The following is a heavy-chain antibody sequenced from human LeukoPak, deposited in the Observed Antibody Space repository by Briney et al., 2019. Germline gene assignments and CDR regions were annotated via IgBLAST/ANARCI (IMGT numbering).Heavy chain of an antibody. CDR2: ITGSGGRT. V-gene: IGHV3-23*01. CDR1: GLTFTSSA. D-gene: IGHD2-8*02. J-gene: IGHJ4*01. Sequence: GGSLRLSCVASGLTFTSSAMSWVRQAPGRGLEWVSAITGSGGRTYYADSVKGRFTISRDNAKNTLYLQMNSLRVEDTAVYYCADIVPGARDWGQEPWSPSPQ. CDR3: ADIVPGARD.